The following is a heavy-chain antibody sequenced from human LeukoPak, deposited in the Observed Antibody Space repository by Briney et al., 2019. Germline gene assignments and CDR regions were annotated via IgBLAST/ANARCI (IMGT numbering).Heavy chain of an antibody. CDR1: GGSIRSYY. Sequence: SETLSLTCSVSGGSIRSYYWSWIRQPPGKGLEWIGYIYYTGSTKYNSSLKSRVTISVDTSKNQFSLKLSSVTAADTAVYYCARVAPSQWLLLPNYFDYWGQETLVTVSS. D-gene: IGHD3-22*01. J-gene: IGHJ4*02. CDR3: ARVAPSQWLLLPNYFDY. V-gene: IGHV4-59*01. CDR2: IYYTGST.